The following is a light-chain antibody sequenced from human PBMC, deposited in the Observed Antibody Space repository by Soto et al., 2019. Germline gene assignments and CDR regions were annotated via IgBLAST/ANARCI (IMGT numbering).Light chain of an antibody. Sequence: QSALTQPPSASGSPGQSVTISCTGTSSDVGGYNYVSWYQQHPGKAPKVMMYEVSKRPSGVPDRFSGSKSGNTASLTVSGPQAEDEADYYCSSYGGTNSLKVFGGGTKLTVL. CDR3: SSYGGTNSLKV. CDR1: SSDVGGYNY. J-gene: IGLJ2*01. CDR2: EVS. V-gene: IGLV2-8*01.